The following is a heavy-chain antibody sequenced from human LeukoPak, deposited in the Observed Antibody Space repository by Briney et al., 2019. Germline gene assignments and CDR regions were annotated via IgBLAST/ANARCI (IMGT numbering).Heavy chain of an antibody. Sequence: PGGSLRLSYAGSGFTFSNYSINWVRQAPGKGLEWDSSISPSSHYIYYADSVRGRFTISRDNAKNSLYLQMNSLRAEDTAVYYCARGRASYYYDSSGYPFDYSGQGTLVTVSS. V-gene: IGHV3-21*01. D-gene: IGHD3-22*01. J-gene: IGHJ4*02. CDR3: ARGRASYYYDSSGYPFDY. CDR2: ISPSSHYI. CDR1: GFTFSNYS.